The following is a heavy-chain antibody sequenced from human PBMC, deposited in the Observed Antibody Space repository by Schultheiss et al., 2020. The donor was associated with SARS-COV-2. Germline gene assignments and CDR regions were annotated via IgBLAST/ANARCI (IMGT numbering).Heavy chain of an antibody. J-gene: IGHJ3*02. Sequence: GGSLRLSCAASGFTFSSYRMNWVRQAPGKGLEWVSSISSSSSYIYYADSVKGRFTISRDNVKNSLYLQMNSLRAEDTAVYYCARDRGYNWNDVFAFDIWGQGTMVTVSS. CDR2: ISSSSSYI. V-gene: IGHV3-21*01. CDR1: GFTFSSYR. D-gene: IGHD1-1*01. CDR3: ARDRGYNWNDVFAFDI.